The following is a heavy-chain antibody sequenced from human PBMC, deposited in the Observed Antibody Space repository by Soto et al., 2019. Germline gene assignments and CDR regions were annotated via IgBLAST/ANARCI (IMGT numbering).Heavy chain of an antibody. CDR2: IYFNGNT. CDR3: ARGRVLRYFDWRDYGMDV. CDR1: AASFSKYY. D-gene: IGHD3-9*01. J-gene: IGHJ6*02. V-gene: IGHV4-59*01. Sequence: SETLSLTCTVSAASFSKYYWTWIRQPPGKGLEWIGYIYFNGNTKYNPSLEGRLTISIDTSKKEFSLKLTSVTAADTAVYYCARGRVLRYFDWRDYGMDVWGQGTTVTVSS.